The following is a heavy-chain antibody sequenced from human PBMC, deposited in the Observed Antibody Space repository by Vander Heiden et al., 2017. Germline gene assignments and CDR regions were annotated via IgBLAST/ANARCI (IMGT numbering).Heavy chain of an antibody. CDR2: ISDYGSNK. CDR1: GFPFRSYA. V-gene: IGHV3-30-3*01. J-gene: IGHJ4*02. Sequence: HVQLVEPGGGVVQPGRSLGLSCAAAGFPFRSYAMHWDRRGPGKGLELVAVISDYGSNKYYADSVKGRFTISRDNSKNTLYLQMNSLRAEDTAVYYCARDLEGYGGGHWGQGTLVTVSS. D-gene: IGHD1-1*01. CDR3: ARDLEGYGGGH.